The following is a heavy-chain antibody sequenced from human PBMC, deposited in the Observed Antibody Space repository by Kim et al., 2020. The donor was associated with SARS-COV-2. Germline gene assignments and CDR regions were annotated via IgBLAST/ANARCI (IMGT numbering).Heavy chain of an antibody. CDR1: GFTFSSYA. CDR3: AKVIGPYSSAFDY. CDR2: IWYDGSNK. Sequence: GGSLRLSCAASGFTFSSYAMHWVRQAPGKGLEWVAVIWYDGSNKYYADSVKGRFTISRDNSKNTLYLQMNSLRAEDTAVYYCAKVIGPYSSAFDYWGQGTLVTVSS. J-gene: IGHJ4*02. D-gene: IGHD6-19*01. V-gene: IGHV3-33*06.